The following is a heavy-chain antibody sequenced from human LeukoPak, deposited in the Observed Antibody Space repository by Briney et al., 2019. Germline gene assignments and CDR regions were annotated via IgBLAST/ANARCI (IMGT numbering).Heavy chain of an antibody. CDR2: IKFDGSEK. CDR1: GFTFRNYW. CDR3: AKEPLPTWLVNYMDV. J-gene: IGHJ6*03. D-gene: IGHD6-19*01. Sequence: GWSLRLSCAASGFTFRNYWMSWVRQAPGKGLERVANIKFDGSEKFYVDSVKGRFTISRDNAKNSLYLQMNSLRAEDTSVYYCAKEPLPTWLVNYMDVWGKGTTVTVSS. V-gene: IGHV3-7*01.